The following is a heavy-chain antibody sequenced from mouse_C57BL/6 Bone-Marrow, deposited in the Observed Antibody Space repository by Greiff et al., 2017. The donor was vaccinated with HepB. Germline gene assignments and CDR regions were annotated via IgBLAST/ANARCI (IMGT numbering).Heavy chain of an antibody. CDR3: ARDSTSTVVAPGFAY. V-gene: IGHV1-55*01. D-gene: IGHD1-1*01. J-gene: IGHJ3*01. CDR1: GYTFTSYW. Sequence: QVQLQQPGAELVKPGASVKMSCKASGYTFTSYWITWVKQRPGQGLEWIGDIYPGSGSTNYNEKFKSKARLTVDTSSSTDYMQLSSLTSEDSAVYYLARDSTSTVVAPGFAYWGQGTLVTVSA. CDR2: IYPGSGST.